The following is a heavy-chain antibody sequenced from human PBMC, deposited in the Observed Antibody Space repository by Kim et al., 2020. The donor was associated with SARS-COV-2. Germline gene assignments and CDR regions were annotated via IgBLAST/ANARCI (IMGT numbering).Heavy chain of an antibody. CDR3: AREEGPIDY. Sequence: ASVKVSCKASGYTFTGYYMHWVRQAPGQGPEWMGRINPNSGGTNYAKKFQGRVAMTRDTSISTAYMELSGLRSDDTAVYYCAREEGPIDYWGQEPWSPSPQ. J-gene: IGHJ4*01. CDR1: GYTFTGYY. V-gene: IGHV1-2*06. CDR2: INPNSGGT.